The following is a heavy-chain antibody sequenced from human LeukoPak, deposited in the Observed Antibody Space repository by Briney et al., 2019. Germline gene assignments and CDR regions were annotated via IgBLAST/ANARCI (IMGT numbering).Heavy chain of an antibody. CDR3: ARDPTTVTKGFDI. CDR2: ISYSGST. CDR1: GGSISNHY. V-gene: IGHV4-59*11. D-gene: IGHD4-17*01. Sequence: SETLSLTCTVSGGSISNHYWTWIRQPPGKGLEWIGYISYSGSTNYNPSLRSRVTISIDTSNNQISLRLSPVTAADTAVYYCARDPTTVTKGFDIWGLGTMVTVST. J-gene: IGHJ3*02.